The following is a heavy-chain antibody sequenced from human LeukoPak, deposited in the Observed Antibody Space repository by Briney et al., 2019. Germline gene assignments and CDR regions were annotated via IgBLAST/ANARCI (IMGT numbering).Heavy chain of an antibody. CDR3: AREGLSYYSVYYFDY. CDR1: GGTFSSYA. D-gene: IGHD1-26*01. Sequence: ASVKVSCKASGGTFSSYAISWVRQAPGQGLEWMGIINPSGGSTSYAQKFQGRVTMTRDTSTSTVYMELSSLRSEDTAVYYCAREGLSYYSVYYFDYWGQGTLVTVSS. J-gene: IGHJ4*02. V-gene: IGHV1-46*01. CDR2: INPSGGST.